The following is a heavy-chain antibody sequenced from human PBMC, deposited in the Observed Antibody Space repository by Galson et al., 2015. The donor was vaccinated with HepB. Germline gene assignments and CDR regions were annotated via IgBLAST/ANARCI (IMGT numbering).Heavy chain of an antibody. V-gene: IGHV1-2*02. J-gene: IGHJ5*02. CDR3: ARDTNDFWSGYLGFDP. CDR2: INPNSGGT. CDR1: GGTFTGYY. Sequence: SVKVSCKASGGTFTGYYMHWVRQAPGQGLEWMGWINPNSGGTNYAQKFQGRVTMTRDTSISTAYMELSRLRSDDTAVYYCARDTNDFWSGYLGFDPWGQGTLVTVSS. D-gene: IGHD3-3*01.